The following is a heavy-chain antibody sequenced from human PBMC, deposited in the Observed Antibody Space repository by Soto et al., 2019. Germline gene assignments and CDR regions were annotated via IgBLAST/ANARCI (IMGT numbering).Heavy chain of an antibody. D-gene: IGHD3-10*02. CDR1: GGSISSGGYS. CDR3: ARVFVTGWFDP. J-gene: IGHJ5*02. Sequence: PSETLSLTCAVSGGSISSGGYSWSWIRQPPGKGLEWIGYIYHSGSTYYNPSLKSRVTISVDRSKNQFSLKLSSVTAADTAVYYCARVFVTGWFDPLGQGTLVTVLL. V-gene: IGHV4-30-2*01. CDR2: IYHSGST.